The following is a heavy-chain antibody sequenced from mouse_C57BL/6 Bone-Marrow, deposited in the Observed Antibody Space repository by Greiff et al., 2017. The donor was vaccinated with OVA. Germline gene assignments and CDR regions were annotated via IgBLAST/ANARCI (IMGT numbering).Heavy chain of an antibody. Sequence: EVKLMESGGDLVKPGGSLKLSCAASGFTFSSYGMSWVRQTPDKRLEWVATISSGGSYTYYPDSVKGRFTISRDNAKNTLYLQMSSLKSEDTAMYYCARPNYYGSSLAYWGQGTLVTVSA. CDR1: GFTFSSYG. CDR2: ISSGGSYT. J-gene: IGHJ3*01. CDR3: ARPNYYGSSLAY. V-gene: IGHV5-6*01. D-gene: IGHD1-1*01.